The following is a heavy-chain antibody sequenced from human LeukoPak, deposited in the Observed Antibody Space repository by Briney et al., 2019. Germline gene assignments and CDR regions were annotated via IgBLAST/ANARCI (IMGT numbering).Heavy chain of an antibody. CDR1: GYTFTGYY. Sequence: ASVKVFCKASGYTFTGYYMHWVRQAPGQGLEWMGWINPNSGGTNYAQKFQGRVTMTRDTSISTAYMELSRLRSDDTAVYYCARTIPSLRFLDSRGYYYYGMDVWGQGTTVTVSS. CDR3: ARTIPSLRFLDSRGYYYYGMDV. J-gene: IGHJ6*02. D-gene: IGHD3-3*01. V-gene: IGHV1-2*02. CDR2: INPNSGGT.